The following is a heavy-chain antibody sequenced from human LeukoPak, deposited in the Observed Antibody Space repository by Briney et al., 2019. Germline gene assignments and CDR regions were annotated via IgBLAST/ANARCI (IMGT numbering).Heavy chain of an antibody. CDR3: ARVGGKYFPGAFDI. Sequence: GGSLILSCAASGFMFSSYWMNWVRQAPGKGLEWVADIKEDGSEKSYVDSAKGRFTISRDNAKNSLYLQMNTLRAEDTAMYYCARVGGKYFPGAFDIWGQGTMVTVSS. D-gene: IGHD3-16*01. CDR2: IKEDGSEK. CDR1: GFMFSSYW. V-gene: IGHV3-7*01. J-gene: IGHJ3*02.